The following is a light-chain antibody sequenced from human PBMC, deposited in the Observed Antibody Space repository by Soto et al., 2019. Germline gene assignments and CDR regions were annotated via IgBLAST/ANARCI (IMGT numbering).Light chain of an antibody. Sequence: EIVLTQSPGTLSVSPGERATLSCRASQSVSSSLAWYQQKPGQAPRLLIYDASNRATGIPARFSGSGSGTDFTLTISSLEPEDFAVYYCQQRGNWPRGLTFGGGTKVEIK. J-gene: IGKJ4*01. CDR1: QSVSSS. V-gene: IGKV3-11*01. CDR2: DAS. CDR3: QQRGNWPRGLT.